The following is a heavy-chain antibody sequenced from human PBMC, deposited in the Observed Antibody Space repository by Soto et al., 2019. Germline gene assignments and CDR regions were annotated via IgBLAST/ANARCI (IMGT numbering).Heavy chain of an antibody. CDR1: GGSFSGYY. CDR2: INHSGST. D-gene: IGHD3-3*01. CDR3: ARGPHYDFYDAFAI. J-gene: IGHJ3*02. V-gene: IGHV4-34*01. Sequence: SETLSLTCAVYGGSFSGYYWSWIRQPPGKGLEWIGEINHSGSTNYNPPLKSRVTISVDTSKNQFSLKPSSVTAADTAVYYCARGPHYDFYDAFAIWGQGTMVTVSS.